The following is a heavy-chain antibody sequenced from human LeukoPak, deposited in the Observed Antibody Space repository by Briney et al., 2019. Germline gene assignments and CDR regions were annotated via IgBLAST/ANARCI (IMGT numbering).Heavy chain of an antibody. CDR3: AREWVAVADY. V-gene: IGHV3-21*01. CDR2: ISSSSSYI. CDR1: GFTFSSYF. Sequence: GGSLRLSCAASGFTFSSYFMNWVRQAPGKGLEWVSSISSSSSYIYYADSVKGRFTISRDNAKNSLYPQMNSLRAEDTAVYYCAREWVAVADYWGQGTLVTVSS. J-gene: IGHJ4*02. D-gene: IGHD6-19*01.